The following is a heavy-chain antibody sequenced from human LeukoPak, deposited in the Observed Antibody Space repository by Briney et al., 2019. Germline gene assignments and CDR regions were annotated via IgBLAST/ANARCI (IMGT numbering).Heavy chain of an antibody. D-gene: IGHD3-10*01. J-gene: IGHJ4*02. CDR2: ISYTGTT. Sequence: PSETLSLICTVSGGSIGSSAYSWGWIRQPPGKGLEWIGSISYTGTTYYNPSLKSRFTISLDTSKNQFSLKLISVTAADTALYYCAREGPHGSGIYYNPLDYWGQGALVIVSS. CDR1: GGSIGSSAYS. CDR3: AREGPHGSGIYYNPLDY. V-gene: IGHV4-39*02.